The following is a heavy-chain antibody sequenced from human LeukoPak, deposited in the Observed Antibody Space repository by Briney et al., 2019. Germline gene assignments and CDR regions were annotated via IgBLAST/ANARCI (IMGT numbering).Heavy chain of an antibody. CDR1: GFTVSSNY. J-gene: IGHJ4*02. D-gene: IGHD3-10*01. CDR2: ISYGGSNK. CDR3: GREDGFGSRALDY. V-gene: IGHV3-30*03. Sequence: GGSLRLSCAASGFTVSSNYMSWVRQAPGKGLERVAVISYGGSNKYYADSVKGRFTISRDNSKNTLYLQMNSLRAEDAAVYYCGREDGFGSRALDYWGQGTLVTVSS.